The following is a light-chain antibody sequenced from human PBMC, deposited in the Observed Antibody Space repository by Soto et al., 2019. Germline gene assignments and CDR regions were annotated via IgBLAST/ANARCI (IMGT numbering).Light chain of an antibody. J-gene: IGKJ2*01. V-gene: IGKV1-5*01. CDR3: QQYHSYPYT. CDR1: QHINTW. CDR2: DAS. Sequence: DIQMTPSPYTLSASVGDRVTITCRARQHINTWLAWYQQKSGKAPKLLMYDASSLESGVPSRFSGSSSGTEFTLTISSVQPGDFANYYCQQYHSYPYTFGQGTKLEIK.